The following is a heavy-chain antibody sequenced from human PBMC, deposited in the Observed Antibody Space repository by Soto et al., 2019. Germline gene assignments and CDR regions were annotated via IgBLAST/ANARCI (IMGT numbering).Heavy chain of an antibody. CDR2: IYYSGST. CDR1: GGSISSYY. CDR3: ARGNSGWLYYYYYYMDV. J-gene: IGHJ6*03. V-gene: IGHV4-59*01. D-gene: IGHD6-19*01. Sequence: QVQLQESGPGLVKPSETLSLTCTVSGGSISSYYWSWIRQPPGKGLEWIGYIYYSGSTNYNPSLKSRVTISVDTSKNQFSLKLSSVTAADTAVYYCARGNSGWLYYYYYYMDVWGKGTTVTVSS.